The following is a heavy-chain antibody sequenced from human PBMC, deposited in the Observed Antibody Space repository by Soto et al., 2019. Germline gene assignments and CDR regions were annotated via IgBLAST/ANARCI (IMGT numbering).Heavy chain of an antibody. CDR1: GYTFTSYY. CDR2: INPSGGST. Sequence: ASVKVSCKASGYTFTSYYMPWVRQAPGQGLEWMGIINPSGGSTSYAQKFQGRVTMTRDTSTSTVYMELSSLRSEDTAVYYCARVHYYESSGSLFDYWCQGTLVTVSS. J-gene: IGHJ4*02. D-gene: IGHD3-22*01. CDR3: ARVHYYESSGSLFDY. V-gene: IGHV1-46*01.